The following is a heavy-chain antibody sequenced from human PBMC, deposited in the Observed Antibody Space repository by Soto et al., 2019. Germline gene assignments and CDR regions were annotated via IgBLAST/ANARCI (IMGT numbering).Heavy chain of an antibody. V-gene: IGHV3-74*01. CDR2: INNDGSDR. CDR3: ARVNPGYSYVNY. D-gene: IGHD5-18*01. J-gene: IGHJ4*02. CDR1: VFTFSSYW. Sequence: EVKLVESWGDLVQPGGSLRLSCASSVFTFSSYWMHWVRQVPGKWLVWVSRINNDGSDRRYADSVNDRFTIFRDNAKNTLYLQMNSLRAEDTAVYYCARVNPGYSYVNYWGQGTLVTVSS.